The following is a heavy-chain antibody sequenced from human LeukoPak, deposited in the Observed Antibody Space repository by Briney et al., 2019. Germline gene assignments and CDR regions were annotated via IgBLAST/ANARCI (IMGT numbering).Heavy chain of an antibody. V-gene: IGHV4-4*07. CDR1: GGSISSYY. CDR3: ARGSLIWGYFDL. J-gene: IGHJ2*01. Sequence: NPSETLSLTCTVSGGSISSYYWSWIRQPAGKGLEWIGRIYTSGSTNYNPSLKSRVTISVDKSKNQFSLKLSSVTAADTAVYYCARGSLIWGYFDLWGRGTLVTVSS. CDR2: IYTSGST. D-gene: IGHD3-16*01.